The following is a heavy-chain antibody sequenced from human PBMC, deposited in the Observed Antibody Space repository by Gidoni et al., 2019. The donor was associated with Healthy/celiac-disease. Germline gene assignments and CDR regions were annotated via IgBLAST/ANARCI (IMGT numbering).Heavy chain of an antibody. CDR2: LSAYNGNT. Sequence: QVQLVQSGAEVKKPGASVKVSCQASGYTFTSYGISWVRQAPGKGLEWMGWLSAYNGNTNYAQKLQGRVTMTTDTATSTAYMELRSLRSDDTAVYYCARDWIKNIAVAGLNHAEYFQHWGQGTLVTVSS. CDR1: GYTFTSYG. J-gene: IGHJ1*01. V-gene: IGHV1-18*01. D-gene: IGHD6-19*01. CDR3: ARDWIKNIAVAGLNHAEYFQH.